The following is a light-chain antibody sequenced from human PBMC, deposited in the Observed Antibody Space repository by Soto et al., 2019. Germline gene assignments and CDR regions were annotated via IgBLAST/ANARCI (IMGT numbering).Light chain of an antibody. Sequence: DIQMTQSPSSLSASVGHRVTITCQASQDISNYLNWYQQKPGKAPKLLIYDASNLETGVPSRFSGSGSGTHFTFTISSLQPEDIATYYCHQYHSPPFTFGPGTKVDVK. J-gene: IGKJ3*01. V-gene: IGKV1-33*01. CDR2: DAS. CDR1: QDISNY. CDR3: HQYHSPPFT.